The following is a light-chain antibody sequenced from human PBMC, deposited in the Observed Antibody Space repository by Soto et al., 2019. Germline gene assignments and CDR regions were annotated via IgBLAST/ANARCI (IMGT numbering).Light chain of an antibody. Sequence: DIVMTQSPDSLAVSLGERATINCKSSQSVLYSSNNKNYFALYSQKPGQPPKLLIYWASTRESGVPDRFSGSGSVTDFTLTISSLQDEDVAVYYCQQYYRTLMYTFGQGTKLEIK. V-gene: IGKV4-1*01. CDR1: QSVLYSSNNKNY. J-gene: IGKJ2*01. CDR2: WAS. CDR3: QQYYRTLMYT.